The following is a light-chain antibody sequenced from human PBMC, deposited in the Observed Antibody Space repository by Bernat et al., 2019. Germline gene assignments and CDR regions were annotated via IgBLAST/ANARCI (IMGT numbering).Light chain of an antibody. V-gene: IGLV3-1*01. Sequence: SYELTQPPSVSVSPGQTASITCSGDKLGNKYVCWYQQKPGQSPVLIIYQDTRRPSGIPERFSVSHSWNTATLTLSGPQAMDEADSYCQAWDSSAAVFGGGTKLTVL. CDR3: QAWDSSAAV. J-gene: IGLJ3*02. CDR1: KLGNKY. CDR2: QDT.